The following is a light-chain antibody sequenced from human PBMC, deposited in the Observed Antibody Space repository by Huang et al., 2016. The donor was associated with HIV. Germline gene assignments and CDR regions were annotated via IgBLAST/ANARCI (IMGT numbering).Light chain of an antibody. CDR1: QSVLYSLCKKHY. Sequence: DIVMTQSPDSLSVSPGERATINCKSSQSVLYSLCKKHYFAWFQQKPGRSPKLLIYWDIKRESGVPDRFSGSGSGKDFTLTINNLQAEDGAVYLCPQDYSVPQTFGHGTKVEIK. CDR2: WDI. V-gene: IGKV4-1*01. CDR3: PQDYSVPQT. J-gene: IGKJ1*01.